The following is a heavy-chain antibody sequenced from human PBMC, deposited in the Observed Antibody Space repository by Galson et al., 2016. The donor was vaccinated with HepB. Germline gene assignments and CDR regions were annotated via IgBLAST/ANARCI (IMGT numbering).Heavy chain of an antibody. CDR2: IYYSGST. V-gene: IGHV4-31*03. CDR1: GGSISSGGYY. J-gene: IGHJ4*02. D-gene: IGHD3-3*01. CDR3: ARGHPSPLRPDY. Sequence: LSLTCTVSGGSISSGGYYWSWIRQHPGKGLEWIGYIYYSGSTYYNPSLKSRVTISVDTSKNQFSLKLSSVTAADTAVYYCARGHPSPLRPDYWGQGTLVTVSS.